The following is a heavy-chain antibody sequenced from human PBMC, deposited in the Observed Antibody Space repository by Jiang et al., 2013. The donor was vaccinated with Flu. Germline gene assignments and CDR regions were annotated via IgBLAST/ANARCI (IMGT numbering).Heavy chain of an antibody. CDR2: IIPILGIA. CDR1: GGTFSSYT. D-gene: IGHD3-3*02. V-gene: IGHV1-69*04. Sequence: VESGAGVKKPATSVKVSCKASGGTFSSYTISWVRQAPGQGLEWMGRIIPILGIANYAQKFQGRVTITADKSTSTAYMELSSLRSEDTAVYYCAREGVLGHDPNWFDPWGQGTLVTVSS. J-gene: IGHJ5*02. CDR3: AREGVLGHDPNWFDP.